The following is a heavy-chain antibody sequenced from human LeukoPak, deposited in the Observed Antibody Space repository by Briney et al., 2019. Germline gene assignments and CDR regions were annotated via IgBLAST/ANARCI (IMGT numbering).Heavy chain of an antibody. J-gene: IGHJ4*02. D-gene: IGHD6-13*01. CDR1: GITFDDYG. V-gene: IGHV3-20*04. CDR3: ARDLSSSWYSLAY. CDR2: INWDGGAT. Sequence: PGGSLRLSCVDSGITFDDYGLSWVRQAPGKGLEWVSGINWDGGATGYADSVKGRFTISRDNAKNSLFLEMNSLRAEDTALYFCARDLSSSWYSLAYWRQGTFVTVS.